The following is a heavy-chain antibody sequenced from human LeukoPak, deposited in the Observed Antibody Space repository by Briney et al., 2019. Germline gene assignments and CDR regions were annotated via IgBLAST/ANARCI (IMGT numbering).Heavy chain of an antibody. J-gene: IGHJ4*02. V-gene: IGHV3-74*01. D-gene: IGHD1-1*01. CDR1: GFTFSSYW. Sequence: PGGSLRLSCAASGFTFSSYWMHWVRQAPGKGLVWVSRISSDGSSTNYADSVKGRFTIFRDNAKNTLYLQMNSLGAEDTAVYYCARALPPSVNTPWKWGQGTQVTVSS. CDR2: ISSDGSST. CDR3: ARALPPSVNTPWK.